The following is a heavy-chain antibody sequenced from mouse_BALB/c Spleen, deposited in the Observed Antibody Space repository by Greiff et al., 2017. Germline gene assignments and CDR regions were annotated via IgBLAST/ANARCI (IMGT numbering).Heavy chain of an antibody. CDR1: GYSFTGYY. Sequence: LVKTGASVKISCKASGYSFTGYYMHWVKQSHGKSLEWIGYISCYNGATSYNQKFKGKATFTVDTSSSTAYMQFNSLTSEDSAVYYCASWAYYEGNYAMDYWGQGTSVTVSA. CDR2: ISCYNGAT. D-gene: IGHD1-1*02. CDR3: ASWAYYEGNYAMDY. J-gene: IGHJ4*01. V-gene: IGHV1S34*01.